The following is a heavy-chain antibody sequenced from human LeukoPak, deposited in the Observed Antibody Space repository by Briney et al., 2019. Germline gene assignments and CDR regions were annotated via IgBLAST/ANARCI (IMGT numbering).Heavy chain of an antibody. CDR2: ISSSSSTI. D-gene: IGHD3-16*01. V-gene: IGHV3-48*01. CDR3: ARGLGGVGPTPMDV. Sequence: GGSLRLSCAASGFTFSSYSMNWVRQAPGKGLEWVSYISSSSSTIYYADSVKGRFTISRDNAKNSLYLQMNSLRAEDTAVYYCARGLGGVGPTPMDVWGKGTTVTVSS. CDR1: GFTFSSYS. J-gene: IGHJ6*04.